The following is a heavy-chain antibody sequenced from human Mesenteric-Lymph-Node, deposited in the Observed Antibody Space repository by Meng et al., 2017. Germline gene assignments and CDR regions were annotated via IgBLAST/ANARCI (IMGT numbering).Heavy chain of an antibody. Sequence: GGSLRLSCAASGFSFSRYTFNWVRQAPGKGLEWVSSISSSGSYMYYGDSVKGRFTISRDNAGDSLYLHMNSLRAEDTALYYCATYGGGYWGRGTLVTVSS. CDR1: GFSFSRYT. D-gene: IGHD4-23*01. CDR2: ISSSGSYM. J-gene: IGHJ4*02. CDR3: ATYGGGY. V-gene: IGHV3-21*01.